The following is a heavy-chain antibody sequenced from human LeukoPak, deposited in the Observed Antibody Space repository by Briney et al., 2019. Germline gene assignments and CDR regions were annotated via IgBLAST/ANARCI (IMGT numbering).Heavy chain of an antibody. CDR3: AKAYQQSGEGYYFDY. D-gene: IGHD2-2*01. CDR1: GFTFSSYA. CDR2: ISGSGGST. J-gene: IGHJ4*02. V-gene: IGHV3-23*01. Sequence: GGSLRLSCAASGFTFSSYAMSWVRQAPGKGLEWVSAISGSGGSTYYADSVKGRFTISRDNSKNTLYLQMNSLRAEDTAVYYCAKAYQQSGEGYYFDYWGQGTLVTVSS.